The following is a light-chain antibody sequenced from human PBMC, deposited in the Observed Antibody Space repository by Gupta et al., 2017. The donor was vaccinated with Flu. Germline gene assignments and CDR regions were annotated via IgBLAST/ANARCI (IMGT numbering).Light chain of an antibody. J-gene: IGKJ1*01. CDR3: QQYGSYPWT. Sequence: DIQMTQSPSTLSASVGDRVTITCRASQSIRSWLAWYQQKPGKAPKLLIYKASTLESGVPSRFSGSGSGTEFTLTISSLQPDDFATYYCQQYGSYPWTFGLGTKVEIK. V-gene: IGKV1-5*03. CDR2: KAS. CDR1: QSIRSW.